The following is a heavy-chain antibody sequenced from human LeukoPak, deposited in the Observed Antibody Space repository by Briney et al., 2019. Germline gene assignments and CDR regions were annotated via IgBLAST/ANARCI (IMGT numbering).Heavy chain of an antibody. CDR1: EYTFTGYY. V-gene: IGHV1-2*02. D-gene: IGHD1-26*01. CDR2: INPNSGGT. CDR3: ARESRSGSYNDAFDI. J-gene: IGHJ3*02. Sequence: ASVKVSCKASEYTFTGYYMHWVRQAPGQGLEWMGWINPNSGGTNYAQKFQGRVTMTRDTSISTAYMELSRLRSDDTAVYYCARESRSGSYNDAFDIWGQGTMVTVSS.